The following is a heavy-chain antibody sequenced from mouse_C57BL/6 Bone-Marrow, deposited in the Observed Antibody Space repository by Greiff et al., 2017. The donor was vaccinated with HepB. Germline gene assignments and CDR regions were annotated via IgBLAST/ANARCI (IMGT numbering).Heavy chain of an antibody. D-gene: IGHD1-1*01. J-gene: IGHJ3*01. Sequence: EVKLVESGGALVKHGGSLKLSCATYGFTFSRDTMSWVRQKQEKRLEWVATSSGGGGNTYYPDSVKGRCTMSRDNAKNTLYLQMSSLRSEDTALYYCARHYYGSGAYWGQGTLVTVSA. CDR2: SSGGGGNT. CDR3: ARHYYGSGAY. CDR1: GFTFSRDT. V-gene: IGHV5-9*01.